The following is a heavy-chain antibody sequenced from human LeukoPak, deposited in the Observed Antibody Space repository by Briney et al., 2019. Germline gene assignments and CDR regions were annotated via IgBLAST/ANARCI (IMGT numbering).Heavy chain of an antibody. J-gene: IGHJ4*02. CDR2: IYYSGST. D-gene: IGHD4-17*01. Sequence: SETLSLTCTVSGGSISSYYWSWIRQPPGKGLEWIGYIYYSGSTNYNPSLKSRVAISVDTSKNQFSLKLGSVTAADTAVYYCARTDYGAQPNFDYWGQGTLVTVSS. V-gene: IGHV4-59*08. CDR3: ARTDYGAQPNFDY. CDR1: GGSISSYY.